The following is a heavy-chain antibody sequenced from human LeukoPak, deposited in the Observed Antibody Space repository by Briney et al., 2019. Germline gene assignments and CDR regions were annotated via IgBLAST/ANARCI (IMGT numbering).Heavy chain of an antibody. CDR2: INAGNGNT. V-gene: IGHV1-3*01. CDR3: ARDTHYGSGSLDY. D-gene: IGHD3-10*01. Sequence: SVXXSXKASXXTFXSYAMHWVRQAPGQRLEWMGWINAGNGNTKYSQKFQGRVTITRDTSASTAYMELSSLRSEDTAVYYCARDTHYGSGSLDYWGQGTLVTVSS. CDR1: XXTFXSYA. J-gene: IGHJ4*02.